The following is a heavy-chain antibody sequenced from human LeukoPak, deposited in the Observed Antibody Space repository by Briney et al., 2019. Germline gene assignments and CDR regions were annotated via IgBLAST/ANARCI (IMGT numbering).Heavy chain of an antibody. D-gene: IGHD6-19*01. CDR1: GGSISSYY. CDR2: IYYSTST. Sequence: PSETLSLTCTVSGGSISSYYWSWIRQPPGKGLEWIGYIYYSTSTIYNPSLRSRVTISVDTSKNQFSLKLSSVTAADTAVYYCARDHSSGWWYFDLWGRGTLVTVSS. V-gene: IGHV4-59*01. CDR3: ARDHSSGWWYFDL. J-gene: IGHJ2*01.